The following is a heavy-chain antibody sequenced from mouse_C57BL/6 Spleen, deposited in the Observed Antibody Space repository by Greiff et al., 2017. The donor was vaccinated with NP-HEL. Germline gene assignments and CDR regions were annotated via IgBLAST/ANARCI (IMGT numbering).Heavy chain of an antibody. CDR1: GYAFSSSW. CDR3: ARSGYYYGSSYEAWFAY. V-gene: IGHV1-82*01. Sequence: VQLQQSGPELVKPGASVKISCKASGYAFSSSWMNWVKQRPGKGLEWIGRIYPGDGDTNYNGKFKGKATLTADKSSSTAYMQLSSLTSEDSAVYFCARSGYYYGSSYEAWFAYWGQGTLVTVSA. J-gene: IGHJ3*01. D-gene: IGHD1-1*01. CDR2: IYPGDGDT.